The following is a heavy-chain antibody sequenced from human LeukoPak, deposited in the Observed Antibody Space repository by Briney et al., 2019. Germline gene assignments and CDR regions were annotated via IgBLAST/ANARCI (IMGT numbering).Heavy chain of an antibody. J-gene: IGHJ4*02. CDR3: ARADYDTSGYYADY. D-gene: IGHD3-22*01. CDR2: ISSNGGTT. Sequence: SGGSLRLSCAASGFTFSTYAMHRVRQAPGKGLEYVSAISSNGGTTYYANSVKGRFTISRDNSKNTLYLQMGSLRAEDMAVYYCARADYDTSGYYADYWGQRTLVTVSS. CDR1: GFTFSTYA. V-gene: IGHV3-64*01.